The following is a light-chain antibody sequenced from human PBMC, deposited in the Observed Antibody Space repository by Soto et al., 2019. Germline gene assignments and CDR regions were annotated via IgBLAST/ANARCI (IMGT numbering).Light chain of an antibody. CDR3: IQDFISPLT. CDR1: QGISSY. J-gene: IGKJ1*01. Sequence: AIRMTESPSSFSASTGDRVTITCRASQGISSYLAWYQQKPGKAPKLLIYAASTLQSGVPSRFSGRGSGTNFTLTISSLQPEDFATYYCIQDFISPLTVGQGTKVDIK. V-gene: IGKV1-8*01. CDR2: AAS.